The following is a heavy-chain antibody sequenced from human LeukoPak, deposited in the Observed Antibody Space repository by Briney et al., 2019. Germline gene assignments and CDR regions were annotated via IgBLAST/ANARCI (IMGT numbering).Heavy chain of an antibody. CDR2: IHADSGNT. CDR1: GYTFTTCA. CDR3: TIGLAGDWDAFDI. J-gene: IGHJ3*02. D-gene: IGHD6-19*01. Sequence: ASVKVSCKPSGYTFTTCAAHWVRQAPGQRLEWMGWIHADSGNTKYSQKLQGRVAIARDTSASTIYMELTSLRIEDTAVYFCTIGLAGDWDAFDIWGLGTMVTVSS. V-gene: IGHV1-3*01.